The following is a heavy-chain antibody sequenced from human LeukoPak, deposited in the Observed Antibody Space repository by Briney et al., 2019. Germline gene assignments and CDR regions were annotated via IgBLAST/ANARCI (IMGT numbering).Heavy chain of an antibody. D-gene: IGHD2-2*01. J-gene: IGHJ4*02. Sequence: SETLSLTCSVSGGSIGRSSYYWGWTRQPPGKGLEWIGSIYYSGGTYYNPSLKSRLTISVDTSKSQFSLRLTSVTAADTAVYYCARGRTGAAALDFWGPGTLVTVSS. CDR3: ARGRTGAAALDF. V-gene: IGHV4-39*07. CDR1: GGSIGRSSYY. CDR2: IYYSGGT.